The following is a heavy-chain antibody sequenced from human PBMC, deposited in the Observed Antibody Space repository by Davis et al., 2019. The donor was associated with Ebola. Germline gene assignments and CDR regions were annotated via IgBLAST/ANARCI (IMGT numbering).Heavy chain of an antibody. J-gene: IGHJ4*02. V-gene: IGHV1-69*13. CDR2: IIPIFGTA. Sequence: SVKVSCKASGYTFTNYDINWVRQAPGQGLEWMGGIIPIFGTANYAQKFQGRVTITADESTSTAYMELSSLRSEDTAVYYCAREVGLYGRSFDYWGQGTLVTVSS. D-gene: IGHD2-2*02. CDR1: GYTFTNYD. CDR3: AREVGLYGRSFDY.